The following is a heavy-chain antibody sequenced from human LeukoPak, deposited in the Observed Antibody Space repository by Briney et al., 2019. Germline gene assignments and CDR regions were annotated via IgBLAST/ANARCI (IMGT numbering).Heavy chain of an antibody. D-gene: IGHD6-13*01. CDR3: AKAPLYSSSPYYFDY. CDR1: GFTFSSYS. CDR2: ISGSGGST. V-gene: IGHV3-23*01. Sequence: GGSLRLSCAASGFTFSSYSMNWVRQAPGKGLEWVSAISGSGGSTYYADSVKGRFTISRDNSKNTLYLQMNSLRAEDTAVYYCAKAPLYSSSPYYFDYWGQGTLVTVSS. J-gene: IGHJ4*02.